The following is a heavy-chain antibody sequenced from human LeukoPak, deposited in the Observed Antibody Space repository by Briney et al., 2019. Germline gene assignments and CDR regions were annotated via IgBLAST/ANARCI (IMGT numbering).Heavy chain of an antibody. D-gene: IGHD6-6*01. CDR2: VYYTGST. CDR3: ARHFAYSSSSYFDY. V-gene: IGHV4-59*08. Sequence: SETLSLTCSLSGGSVSNYYWSWLRQPPGKGLEWFGYVYYTGSTNYNPSLKSRVTMFEDKSKNQFSLRLYSVTVADTTVYYCARHFAYSSSSYFDYWGQGSLVTVSS. J-gene: IGHJ4*02. CDR1: GGSVSNYY.